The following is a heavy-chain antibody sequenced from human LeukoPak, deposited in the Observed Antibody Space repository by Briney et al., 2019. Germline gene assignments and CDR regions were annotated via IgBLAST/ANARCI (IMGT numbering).Heavy chain of an antibody. D-gene: IGHD3-10*01. CDR3: ARGVRLRISYYGSGSSWFDP. CDR2: ISAYNGNT. J-gene: IGHJ5*02. CDR1: GYFFTAYH. V-gene: IGHV1-18*04. Sequence: GASVKVSCKTSGYFFTAYHMHWVRQAPGQGLEWMGWISAYNGNTNYAQKLQGRVTMTTDTSTSTAYMELRSLRSDDTAVYYCARGVRLRISYYGSGSSWFDPWGQGTLVTVSS.